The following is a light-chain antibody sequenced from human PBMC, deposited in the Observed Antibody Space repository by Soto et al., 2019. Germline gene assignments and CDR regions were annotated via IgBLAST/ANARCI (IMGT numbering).Light chain of an antibody. V-gene: IGKV1-33*01. CDR2: DAS. Sequence: IQMTQSPSSLSASVGDRVTITCQASRDMRHYLNWYQHKPGEAPKLLIYDASNFETGVPSRFSGGGSGTHFTLTISTLQPEDFTTYSCQQYDNLPLTFGGGTKVESK. CDR3: QQYDNLPLT. CDR1: RDMRHY. J-gene: IGKJ4*01.